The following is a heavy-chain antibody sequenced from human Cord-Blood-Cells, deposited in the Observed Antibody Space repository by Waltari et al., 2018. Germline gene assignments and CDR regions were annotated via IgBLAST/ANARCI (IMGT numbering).Heavy chain of an antibody. V-gene: IGHV3-48*03. J-gene: IGHJ4*02. CDR3: ARDGVLLWFGELFDY. CDR1: GFTFSSYE. Sequence: EVQLVESGGGLVQPGGSLRPSCPAAGFTFSSYEMHWVRQAPGKELEWVSYISSSGSTIYYADSVKGRFTISRDNAKNSLYLQMNSLRAEDTAVYYCARDGVLLWFGELFDYWGQGTLVTVSS. CDR2: ISSSGSTI. D-gene: IGHD3-10*01.